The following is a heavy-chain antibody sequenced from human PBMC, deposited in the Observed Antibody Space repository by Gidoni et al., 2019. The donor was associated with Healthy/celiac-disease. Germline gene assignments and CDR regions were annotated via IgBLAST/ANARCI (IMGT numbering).Heavy chain of an antibody. V-gene: IGHV2-5*01. J-gene: IGHJ5*02. CDR1: GFSLSTSGVG. Sequence: QITLKESGPTLVKPTQTLTLTCTFSGFSLSTSGVGVGWIRQPPGKALEWLALIYWNDDKRYSPSLKSRLTITKDTSKNQVVLTMTNMDPVDTATYYCAHRRLTTVPEDWFDPWGQGTLVTVSS. CDR2: IYWNDDK. CDR3: AHRRLTTVPEDWFDP. D-gene: IGHD4-17*01.